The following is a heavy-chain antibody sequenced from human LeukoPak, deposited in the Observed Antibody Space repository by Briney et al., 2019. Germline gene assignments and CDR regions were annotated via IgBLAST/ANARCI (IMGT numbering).Heavy chain of an antibody. CDR3: ARGDDILTGNRDWFDP. CDR1: GYTFTGNY. D-gene: IGHD3-9*01. CDR2: INPNSGGT. V-gene: IGHV1-2*02. Sequence: ASVKVSCKASGYTFTGNYMHWVRQAPGRELEWMGWINPNSGGTNYAQRFQGRVSMTRDTSISTAYMEMSRLRSDDTAVYYCARGDDILTGNRDWFDPWGQGTLVTVSS. J-gene: IGHJ5*02.